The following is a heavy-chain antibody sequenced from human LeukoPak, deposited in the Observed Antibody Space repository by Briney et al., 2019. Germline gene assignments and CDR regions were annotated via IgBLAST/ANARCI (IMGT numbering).Heavy chain of an antibody. V-gene: IGHV1-18*01. CDR3: ARIRVETKNYYYYYYMDV. D-gene: IGHD1/OR15-1a*01. J-gene: IGHJ6*03. Sequence: ASVKVSCKASGYTFTRYGISWVRQAPGQGPEWMGWISAYNGNTNYAQKLQGRVTMTTDTSTSTAYMELRSLRSDDTAVYYCARIRVETKNYYYYYYMDVWGKGTTVTVSS. CDR1: GYTFTRYG. CDR2: ISAYNGNT.